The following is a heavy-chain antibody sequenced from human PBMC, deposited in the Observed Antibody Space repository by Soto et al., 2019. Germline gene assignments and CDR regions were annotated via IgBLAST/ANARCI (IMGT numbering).Heavy chain of an antibody. D-gene: IGHD6-13*01. V-gene: IGHV1-8*01. CDR1: GYTFTSYD. CDR2: MNPNSGNT. J-gene: IGHJ5*02. CDR3: AREIANRFDP. Sequence: QVQLVQSGAEVKKPGASVKVSCKASGYTFTSYDINWVRQATGQGLEWIGWMNPNSGNTGYAQKFQGRVTMTRNTSLRTAYIELSSLRSEGTGVYYCAREIANRFDPWGQGTRVTVSS.